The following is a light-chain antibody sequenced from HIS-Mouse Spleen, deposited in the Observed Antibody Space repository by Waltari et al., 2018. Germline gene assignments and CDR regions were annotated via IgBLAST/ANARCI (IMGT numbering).Light chain of an antibody. CDR2: DAS. V-gene: IGKV3-11*01. CDR1: QSVSSS. J-gene: IGKJ3*01. Sequence: EIVLTQSPATLSLSPGDRATLSCRASQSVSSSLAWYQQKPGHAPRLLIYDASNRATGIPARFSGSGSGTDFTLTISSLEPEDFAVYYCQQRSNWPPIFTFGPGTKVDIK. CDR3: QQRSNWPPIFT.